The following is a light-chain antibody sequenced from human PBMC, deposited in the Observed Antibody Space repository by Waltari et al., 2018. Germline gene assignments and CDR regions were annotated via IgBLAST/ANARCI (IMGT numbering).Light chain of an antibody. J-gene: IGKJ2*01. CDR2: WAS. CDR3: QQYYTTPYT. CDR1: QSILYSSNNKNY. Sequence: DIVMTQSPDSLTVSLGERATINCKSSQSILYSSNNKNYLAWYQQMAGQPPKLLIYWASTRESGVPDRFSGSGSGTDFTLTISSPQAEDVAAYYCQQYYTTPYTFGQGTKLEI. V-gene: IGKV4-1*01.